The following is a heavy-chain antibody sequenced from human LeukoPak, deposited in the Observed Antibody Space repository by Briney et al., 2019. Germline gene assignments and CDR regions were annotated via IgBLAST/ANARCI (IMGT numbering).Heavy chain of an antibody. CDR3: ARAPYDYVWGSYRRGNWFDP. D-gene: IGHD3-16*02. CDR2: FIPIFGSA. CDR1: GGTFSSFA. J-gene: IGHJ5*02. Sequence: SVKVSCKASGGTFSSFAISWVRQAPGQGLEWMGGFIPIFGSAKYAQKFQGRVTITADESTSTAYMELSSLRSEDTAVYYCARAPYDYVWGSYRRGNWFDPWGQGTLVTVSS. V-gene: IGHV1-69*13.